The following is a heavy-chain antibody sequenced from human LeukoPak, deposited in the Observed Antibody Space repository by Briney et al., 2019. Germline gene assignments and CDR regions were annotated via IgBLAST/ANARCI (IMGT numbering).Heavy chain of an antibody. CDR1: GFTFTNYG. Sequence: PGGSLRLSCITSGFTFTNYGINWVRLAPGKGLEWVAAIWYDGSKTSYTDSVKGRFTVSRDISKNTVYLQMNGLKAEDTAVYYCARDDCSTTPCYAYWGQGTLVTVSS. J-gene: IGHJ4*02. V-gene: IGHV3-33*01. CDR3: ARDDCSTTPCYAY. D-gene: IGHD2-2*01. CDR2: IWYDGSKT.